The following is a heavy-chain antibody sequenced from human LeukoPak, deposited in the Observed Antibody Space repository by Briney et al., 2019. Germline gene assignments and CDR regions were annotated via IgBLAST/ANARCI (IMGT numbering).Heavy chain of an antibody. CDR1: GFTFSTYS. D-gene: IGHD4-17*01. J-gene: IGHJ4*02. Sequence: GGSLRLSCASSGFTFSTYSMSWLRQAPGKGLEWVSYISRSASSIYYADSVKGRFTTSRDNAKNSLYLQMNNLRAEDTAIYFCARNDYGDYGIDYWGQGTLVTVSS. CDR3: ARNDYGDYGIDY. CDR2: ISRSASSI. V-gene: IGHV3-21*01.